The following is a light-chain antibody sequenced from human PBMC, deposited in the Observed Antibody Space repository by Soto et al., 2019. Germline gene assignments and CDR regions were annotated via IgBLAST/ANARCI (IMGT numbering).Light chain of an antibody. Sequence: EIVLTQSPATLSLSPGERASLSCRASQSVSSSLAWYQQKPGQAPRLLIYDASNRATGIPARFSGSGSGTDFTLSISSLDFEDFAVYYCQQRSNWPPRITFGQGTRLEIK. CDR1: QSVSSS. J-gene: IGKJ5*01. CDR3: QQRSNWPPRIT. CDR2: DAS. V-gene: IGKV3-11*01.